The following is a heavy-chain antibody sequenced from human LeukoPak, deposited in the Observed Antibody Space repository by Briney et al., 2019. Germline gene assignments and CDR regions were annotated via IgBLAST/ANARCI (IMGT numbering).Heavy chain of an antibody. Sequence: GGSLRLSCAASGFTLSSYWTHWVRQAPGKGLVWVSRINSDGSSTSYADSVKGRFTISRDNAKNTLYLQMNSLRAEDTAVYYCARGAPFYDSSGHPDYWGQGTLVTVSS. CDR2: INSDGSST. J-gene: IGHJ4*02. CDR1: GFTLSSYW. V-gene: IGHV3-74*01. CDR3: ARGAPFYDSSGHPDY. D-gene: IGHD3-22*01.